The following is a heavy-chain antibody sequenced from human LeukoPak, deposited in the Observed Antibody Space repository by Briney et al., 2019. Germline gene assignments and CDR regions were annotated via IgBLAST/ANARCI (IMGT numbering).Heavy chain of an antibody. CDR3: AKDLYSNYGPADY. Sequence: GGSLRLSCAASGFTFSNNYINWVRQAPGKGLEWVSTINGGGVNTHYADSVGGRFTISRDNSKNTLFLQMNSLRDEDTAVYYCAKDLYSNYGPADYWGQGNLVTVSS. D-gene: IGHD4-11*01. J-gene: IGHJ4*02. CDR1: GFTFSNNY. CDR2: INGGGVNT. V-gene: IGHV3-23*01.